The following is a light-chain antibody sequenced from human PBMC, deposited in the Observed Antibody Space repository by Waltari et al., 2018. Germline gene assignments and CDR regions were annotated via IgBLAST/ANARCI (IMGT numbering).Light chain of an antibody. CDR2: KAS. V-gene: IGKV1-5*03. CDR3: QQYNSYSTT. Sequence: DIQMTQFPSTLSASVGDRVTITCRASQDIITWLAWYQQKPGKAPKLLIFKASSLESGVPSRFSGSGSGTEFTLTISSLQPDDFATYYCQQYNSYSTTFGGGT. CDR1: QDIITW. J-gene: IGKJ4*02.